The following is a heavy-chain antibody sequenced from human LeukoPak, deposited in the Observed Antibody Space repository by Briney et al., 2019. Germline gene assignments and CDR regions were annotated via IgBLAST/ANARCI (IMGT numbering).Heavy chain of an antibody. D-gene: IGHD3-10*01. J-gene: IGHJ4*02. CDR1: GYTFTSYY. CDR2: INPSGGST. Sequence: GASVKVSCKASGYTFTSYYMHWVRRAPGQGLEWMGIINPSGGSTSYAQKFQGRVTMTRDTSTSTVYMELSSLRSEDTAVYYCARTLNYYGSGSYYSYFDYWGQGTLVTVSS. V-gene: IGHV1-46*01. CDR3: ARTLNYYGSGSYYSYFDY.